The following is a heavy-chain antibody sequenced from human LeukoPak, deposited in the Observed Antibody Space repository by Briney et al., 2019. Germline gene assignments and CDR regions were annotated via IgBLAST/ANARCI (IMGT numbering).Heavy chain of an antibody. Sequence: PGGSLRLSCAASGFTFSSYAMHWVRQAPGKGLEWVAVISYDGSNKYYADSVKGRFTISRDNSKNTLYLQMNSLRAEDTAVYYCARGRNCSGGSCYHYYYGMDVWGKGTTVTVSS. V-gene: IGHV3-30-3*01. D-gene: IGHD2-15*01. CDR3: ARGRNCSGGSCYHYYYGMDV. CDR2: ISYDGSNK. J-gene: IGHJ6*04. CDR1: GFTFSSYA.